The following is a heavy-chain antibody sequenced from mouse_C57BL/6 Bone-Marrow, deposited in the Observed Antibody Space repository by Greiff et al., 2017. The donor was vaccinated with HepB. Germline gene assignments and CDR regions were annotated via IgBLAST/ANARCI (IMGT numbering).Heavy chain of an antibody. J-gene: IGHJ2*01. CDR3: ARKYGYYFRFDY. CDR1: GYTFTSYW. V-gene: IGHV1-64*01. D-gene: IGHD2-10*02. CDR2: IHPNSGST. Sequence: QVQLQQSGAELVKPGASVKLSCKASGYTFTSYWMHWVKQRPGQGLEWIGMIHPNSGSTNYNEKFKSKATLTVDKSSSTAYMQLSSLTSEDSAVYYCARKYGYYFRFDYWGQGTTLTVSS.